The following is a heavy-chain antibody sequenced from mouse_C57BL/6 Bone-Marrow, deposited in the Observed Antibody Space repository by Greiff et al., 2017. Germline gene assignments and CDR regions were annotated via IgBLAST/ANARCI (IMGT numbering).Heavy chain of an antibody. CDR1: GFTFSSYA. V-gene: IGHV5-4*01. Sequence: DVQLVESGGGLVKPGGSLKLSCAASGFTFSSYAMSWVRQTPEKRLEWVATISDGGSYTYYPDNVKGRFTISRDNAKNNLYLQMSHLKSEDTAMYYCAREFRYLDYWGQGTTLTVSS. CDR2: ISDGGSYT. J-gene: IGHJ2*01. CDR3: AREFRYLDY.